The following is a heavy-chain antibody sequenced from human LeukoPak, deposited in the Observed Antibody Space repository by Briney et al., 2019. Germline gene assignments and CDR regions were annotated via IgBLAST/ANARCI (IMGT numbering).Heavy chain of an antibody. CDR1: GGSVSTYY. Sequence: PSETLSLTCSVSGGSVSTYYWNWIRQTPGKGLEWIGHTSYGNTDYNPSLKSRVTISVDTSKNQFSLKLTSVTAADTAVYYCARDKAHSYGRYFDPWGQGALVIVSS. D-gene: IGHD5-18*01. V-gene: IGHV4-59*02. CDR3: ARDKAHSYGRYFDP. CDR2: TSYGNT. J-gene: IGHJ5*02.